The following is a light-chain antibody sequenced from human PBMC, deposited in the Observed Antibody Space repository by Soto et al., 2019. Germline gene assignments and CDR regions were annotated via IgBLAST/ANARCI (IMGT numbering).Light chain of an antibody. J-gene: IGKJ2*01. V-gene: IGKV3-11*01. CDR1: QSVSSY. Sequence: EIVLTQSPATLSLSPGERATLSCRASQSVSSYLSWYQQQPGQAPSLLLYYDSNRATSIPARFSGSGSGTDFTLTISSRVPEEFAVNYCHQHSNWPLATFGQGTKLEIK. CDR3: HQHSNWPLAT. CDR2: YDS.